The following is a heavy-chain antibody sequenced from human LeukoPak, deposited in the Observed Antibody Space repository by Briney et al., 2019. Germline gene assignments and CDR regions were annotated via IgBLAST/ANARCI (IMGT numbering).Heavy chain of an antibody. CDR1: GYTLTELS. CDR2: IIPIFGTA. D-gene: IGHD6-19*01. V-gene: IGHV1-69*05. J-gene: IGHJ4*02. CDR3: ARGLPSSGLVY. Sequence: SVKVSCKVSGYTLTELSMHWVRQAPGQGLEWMGRIIPIFGTANYAQKFQGRVTITTDESTSTAYMELSSLRSEDTAVYYCARGLPSSGLVYWGQGTLVTVSS.